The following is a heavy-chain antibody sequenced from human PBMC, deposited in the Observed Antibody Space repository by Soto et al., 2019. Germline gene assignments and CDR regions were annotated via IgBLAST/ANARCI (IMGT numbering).Heavy chain of an antibody. V-gene: IGHV1-69*01. Sequence: QVQLVQSGAEVKKPGSSVKVSCKASGGTFSSYAISWVRQAPGQGLEWMGGIIPNFGTANYAQKFQGRVTITSDQSPSTAYMELISLRSEDTAVYYYASPHAAGYDSSGYYYPDAFDIWGQGTMVTVSS. CDR1: GGTFSSYA. J-gene: IGHJ3*02. CDR3: ASPHAAGYDSSGYYYPDAFDI. CDR2: IIPNFGTA. D-gene: IGHD3-22*01.